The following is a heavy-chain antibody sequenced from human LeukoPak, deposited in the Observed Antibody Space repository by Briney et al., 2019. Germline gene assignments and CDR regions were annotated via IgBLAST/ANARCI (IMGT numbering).Heavy chain of an antibody. D-gene: IGHD3-9*01. Sequence: GASVKVSCKASGYTFTGYYMHWVRQAPGQGLEWMGWINPNSGGTNYAQKFQGRVTMTRDTSISTAYMELSRLRSDDTAVYYCARASIVLRYFDWLLSDYFDYWGQGTLVTVSS. CDR3: ARASIVLRYFDWLLSDYFDY. J-gene: IGHJ4*02. V-gene: IGHV1-2*02. CDR1: GYTFTGYY. CDR2: INPNSGGT.